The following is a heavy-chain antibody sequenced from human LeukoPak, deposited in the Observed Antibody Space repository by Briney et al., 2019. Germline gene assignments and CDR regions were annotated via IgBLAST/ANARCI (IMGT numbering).Heavy chain of an antibody. J-gene: IGHJ4*02. CDR1: GHTFTSYD. Sequence: GASVKVSCKASGHTFTSYDINWVRQATGQGLEWMGWMNPNSGNTGYAQKFQGRVTITRNTSISTAYMELSSLRSEDTAVYYCARAPQYYYDSSGYYDYWGQGTLVTVSS. V-gene: IGHV1-8*03. CDR2: MNPNSGNT. D-gene: IGHD3-22*01. CDR3: ARAPQYYYDSSGYYDY.